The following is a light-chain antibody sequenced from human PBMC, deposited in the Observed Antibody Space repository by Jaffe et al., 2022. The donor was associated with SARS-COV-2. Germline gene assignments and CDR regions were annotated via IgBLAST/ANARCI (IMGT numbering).Light chain of an antibody. J-gene: IGKJ4*01. CDR3: QQSHSMPLT. Sequence: DIQMTQSPSSLSASVGDRVTITCRASQSISRYLNWYQQKPGKAPKLLINGASSLQSGVPSRFSGSGSGTDFTLTISSLQPEDSASYYCQQSHSMPLTFGGGTKVEIK. CDR2: GAS. CDR1: QSISRY. V-gene: IGKV1-39*01.